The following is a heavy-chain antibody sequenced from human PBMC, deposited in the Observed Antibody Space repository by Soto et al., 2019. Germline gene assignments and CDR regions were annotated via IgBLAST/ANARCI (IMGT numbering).Heavy chain of an antibody. CDR3: ARGGRVTSRDGRFDY. CDR2: ITSSTI. V-gene: IGHV3-21*01. D-gene: IGHD2-2*01. CDR1: GFTFSSYT. J-gene: IGHJ4*02. Sequence: EVRLVESGGGLVKPGGSLRLSCAASGFTFSSYTVSWVRQAPGMGLEWVSSITSSTIYNADSLKGRVTISRDNAKNSVFLQMNSLRVEDTAVYYCARGGRVTSRDGRFDYWGPGTLVTVSS.